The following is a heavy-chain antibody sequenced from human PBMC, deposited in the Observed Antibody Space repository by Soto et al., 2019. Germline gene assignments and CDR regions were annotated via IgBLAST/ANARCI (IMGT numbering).Heavy chain of an antibody. CDR3: ATSITITHYYYYYGMDV. V-gene: IGHV4-31*02. CDR1: GGSISSGCYY. D-gene: IGHD3-16*01. CDR2: IYYSGST. J-gene: IGHJ6*02. Sequence: SETLSLTCTVSGGSISSGCYYWSWIRQHPGKGLEWIGYIYYSGSTYYNPSLKSRVTISVDTSKNQFSLKLSSVTAADTAVYYCATSITITHYYYYYGMDVWGQGTTVTVSS.